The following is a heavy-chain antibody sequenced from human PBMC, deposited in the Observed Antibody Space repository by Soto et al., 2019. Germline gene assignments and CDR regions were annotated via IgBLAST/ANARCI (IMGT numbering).Heavy chain of an antibody. Sequence: PGGSLRLSCAASGFTFSSYWMHWVRQAPGKGLVWVSRINSDGSSTSYADSVKGRFTISRDNAKNTLYLQMNSLRAEDTAVYYCASTSYYYDSSGHHGALFWDYWGQGTLVTVSS. CDR1: GFTFSSYW. CDR3: ASTSYYYDSSGHHGALFWDY. J-gene: IGHJ4*02. D-gene: IGHD3-22*01. V-gene: IGHV3-74*01. CDR2: INSDGSST.